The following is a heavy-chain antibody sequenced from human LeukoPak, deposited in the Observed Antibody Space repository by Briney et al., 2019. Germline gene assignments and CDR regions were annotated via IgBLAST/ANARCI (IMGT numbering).Heavy chain of an antibody. CDR2: IYYSGST. V-gene: IGHV4-59*01. CDR1: GGSISSYY. D-gene: IGHD1-26*01. Sequence: PSETLSLTCGVSGGSISSYYWSWIRQPPGKGLEWIGYIYYSGSTNYNPSLKSRVTISVDTSKNQFSLKLSSVTAADTAVYYCARAYSGSYFWFDPWGQGTLVTVSS. CDR3: ARAYSGSYFWFDP. J-gene: IGHJ5*02.